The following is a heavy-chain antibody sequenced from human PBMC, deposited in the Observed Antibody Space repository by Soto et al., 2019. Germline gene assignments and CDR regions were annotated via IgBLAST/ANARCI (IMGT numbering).Heavy chain of an antibody. D-gene: IGHD3-3*01. V-gene: IGHV1-18*01. CDR1: GYTITSYG. CDR2: ISAYNGNT. Sequence: ASVKVSCKASGYTITSYGISWVRQENGKGLEWMGWISAYNGNTNYAQKLQGRVTMTTDTSTSTAYMELRSLRSDDTAVYYCARTAIFGVVIDWFDPWGQGTLVTVSS. J-gene: IGHJ5*02. CDR3: ARTAIFGVVIDWFDP.